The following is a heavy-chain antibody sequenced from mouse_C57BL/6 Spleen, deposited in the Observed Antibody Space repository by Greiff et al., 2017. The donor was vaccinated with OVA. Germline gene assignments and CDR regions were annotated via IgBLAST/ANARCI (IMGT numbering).Heavy chain of an antibody. CDR1: GYTFPDYY. Sequence: VQLQQSGPELVKPGASVKISCKASGYTFPDYYMNWVKQSHGKSLEWLGDINPNNGGTSYNQKFKGKATLTVDKSSSTAYMELRSLTSEDSAVYYCARSISWDGGYFDYWGQGTTLTVSS. D-gene: IGHD4-1*01. CDR3: ARSISWDGGYFDY. V-gene: IGHV1-26*01. J-gene: IGHJ2*01. CDR2: INPNNGGT.